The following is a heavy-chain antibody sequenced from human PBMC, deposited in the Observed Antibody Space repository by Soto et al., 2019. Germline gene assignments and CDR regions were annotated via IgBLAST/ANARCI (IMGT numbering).Heavy chain of an antibody. CDR2: IIPIFGTA. V-gene: IGHV1-69*13. D-gene: IGHD2-21*02. Sequence: SVKVSCKASGGTFSSYAISWVRQAPGQGLEWMGGIIPIFGTANYAQKFQGRVTITADESTSTAYMELSSLRSEDTAVYYCARDLAYCGGDCYYLNWFDPWGQGTLVTVPQ. CDR3: ARDLAYCGGDCYYLNWFDP. J-gene: IGHJ5*02. CDR1: GGTFSSYA.